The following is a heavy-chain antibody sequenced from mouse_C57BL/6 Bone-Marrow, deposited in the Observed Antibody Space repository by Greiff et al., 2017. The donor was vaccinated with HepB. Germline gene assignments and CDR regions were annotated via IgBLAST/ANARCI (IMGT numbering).Heavy chain of an antibody. Sequence: DVHLVESGGGLVKPGGSLKLSCAASGFTFSDYGMHWVRQAPEKGLEWVAYISSGSSTIYYADTVKGRFTISRDNAKNTLFLQMTSLRSEDTAMYYCAREQTAQATFDYWGQGTTLTVSS. J-gene: IGHJ2*01. V-gene: IGHV5-17*01. CDR3: AREQTAQATFDY. D-gene: IGHD3-2*02. CDR1: GFTFSDYG. CDR2: ISSGSSTI.